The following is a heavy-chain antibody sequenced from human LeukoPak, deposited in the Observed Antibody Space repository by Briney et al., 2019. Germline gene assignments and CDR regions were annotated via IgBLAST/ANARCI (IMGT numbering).Heavy chain of an antibody. J-gene: IGHJ4*02. CDR1: GFTFSGYA. V-gene: IGHV3-23*01. Sequence: GGSLRVSCAASGFTFSGYAMHWVRQAPGKGLEWVSPISGSGDSTYYADSVKGRFTISRDNSKNTLYLQMNSLRAEDTAVYYCAKDSQPYDYVWGSYRRTAYYFDYWGQGTLVTVSS. CDR3: AKDSQPYDYVWGSYRRTAYYFDY. D-gene: IGHD3-16*02. CDR2: ISGSGDST.